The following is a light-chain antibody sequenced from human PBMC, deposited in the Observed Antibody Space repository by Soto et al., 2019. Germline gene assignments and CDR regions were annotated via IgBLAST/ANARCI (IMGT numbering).Light chain of an antibody. CDR2: GNS. V-gene: IGLV1-40*01. CDR1: SSNIGAGYD. CDR3: QSYDSSLSAWM. Sequence: QLVLTQPPSVSGAPGQRVTISCTGSSSNIGAGYDVHWYQQLPGTAPKLLIYGNSNRPSGVPDRFSGSKSGTSASLAITGLQAEDEADYYCQSYDSSLSAWMFGGGTKLTVL. J-gene: IGLJ3*02.